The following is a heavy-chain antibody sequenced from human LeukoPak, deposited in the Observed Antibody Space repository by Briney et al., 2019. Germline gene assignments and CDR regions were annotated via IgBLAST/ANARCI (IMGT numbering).Heavy chain of an antibody. Sequence: SETLSLTCTVPGGSISSYYWSWIRQPPGKGLEWIGYIYYSGSTNYNPSLKSRVTISVDTSKNRFSLKLSSVTAADTAVYYCARSNYYDSSGYLYYYFYYMDVWGKGTTVTVSS. CDR3: ARSNYYDSSGYLYYYFYYMDV. J-gene: IGHJ6*03. D-gene: IGHD3-22*01. CDR2: IYYSGST. CDR1: GGSISSYY. V-gene: IGHV4-59*01.